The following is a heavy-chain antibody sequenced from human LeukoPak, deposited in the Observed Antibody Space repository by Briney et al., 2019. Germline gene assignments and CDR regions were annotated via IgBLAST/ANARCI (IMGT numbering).Heavy chain of an antibody. D-gene: IGHD3-10*01. Sequence: ASVKVSCKASGYTFTNYAISWVRQAPGQGLEWMGWISAYNGNTHYPQKLQGRVTMTTDTSTSTAYMELRSLRSDDTAVYYCARERRKYYYGSGSYLHYYYYYYMDVWGKGTTVTISS. V-gene: IGHV1-18*01. J-gene: IGHJ6*03. CDR3: ARERRKYYYGSGSYLHYYYYYYMDV. CDR1: GYTFTNYA. CDR2: ISAYNGNT.